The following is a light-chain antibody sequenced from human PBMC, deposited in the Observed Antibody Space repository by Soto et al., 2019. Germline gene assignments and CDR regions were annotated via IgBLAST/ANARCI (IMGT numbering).Light chain of an antibody. J-gene: IGKJ1*01. CDR3: QKGGFSHS. CDR1: QSVSSSY. V-gene: IGKV3-20*01. Sequence: EIVLTQSPGTLSLSPGERATLSCRASQSVSSSYLAWYQQKPGQAPRLLIYGASSRATGIPDRFSGRGSGADLTVTSRSLRAVVFAGYYCQKGGFSHSFGQGTKLEIK. CDR2: GAS.